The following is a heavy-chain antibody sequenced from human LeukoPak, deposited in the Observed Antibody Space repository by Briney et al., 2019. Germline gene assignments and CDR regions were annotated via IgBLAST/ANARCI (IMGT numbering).Heavy chain of an antibody. D-gene: IGHD1-20*01. CDR1: GFVFGSYG. V-gene: IGHV3-30*02. J-gene: IGHJ4*02. Sequence: GGSLTLSCAASGFVFGSYGMHWVRQAPGKGLGWVTFIRHDGNNKYYADSVKGRFTISRDNSKNTLYLQMDSLRFEYTAVYYCAKLKAVTGTTPANWGQGTLVIVSP. CDR3: AKLKAVTGTTPAN. CDR2: IRHDGNNK.